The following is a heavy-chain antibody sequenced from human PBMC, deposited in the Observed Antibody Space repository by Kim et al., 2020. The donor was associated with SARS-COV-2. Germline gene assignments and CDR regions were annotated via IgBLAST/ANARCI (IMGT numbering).Heavy chain of an antibody. Sequence: ASVKVSCKASGYTFTSYAMHWVRQAPGQRLEWMGWINAGNGNTKYSQKFQGRVTITRDTSASTAYMELSSLRSEDTAVYYCAREGVHELLWFGESRNGMDVWGQGTTVTVSS. CDR1: GYTFTSYA. V-gene: IGHV1-3*01. CDR3: AREGVHELLWFGESRNGMDV. J-gene: IGHJ6*02. CDR2: INAGNGNT. D-gene: IGHD3-10*01.